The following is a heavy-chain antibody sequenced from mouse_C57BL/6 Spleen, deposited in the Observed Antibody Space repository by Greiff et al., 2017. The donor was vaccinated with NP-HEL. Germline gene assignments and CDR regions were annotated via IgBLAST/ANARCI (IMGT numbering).Heavy chain of an antibody. Sequence: QVQLKQSGAELARPGASVKLSCKASGYTFTSYGISWVKQRTGQGLEWIGEIYPRSGNTYYNEKFKGKATLTADKSSSTAYMELRSLTSEDSAVYFCARWGGSSYLYFDYWGQGTTLTVSS. D-gene: IGHD1-1*01. CDR1: GYTFTSYG. V-gene: IGHV1-81*01. CDR3: ARWGGSSYLYFDY. CDR2: IYPRSGNT. J-gene: IGHJ2*01.